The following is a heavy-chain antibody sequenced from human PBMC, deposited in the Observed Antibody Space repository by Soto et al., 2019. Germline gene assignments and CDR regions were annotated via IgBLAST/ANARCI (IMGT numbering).Heavy chain of an antibody. V-gene: IGHV1-69*02. Sequence: QVQLVQSGAEVKKPGSSVKVSCKASGGTFSSYTISWVRQAPGQGLEWMGRIIPILGIANYAQKFQGRVTITADKSTSSAYMELSSLRSEDTAVYYCASPEADSGYDTFDPFDIWGQGTMVTVSS. CDR3: ASPEADSGYDTFDPFDI. CDR1: GGTFSSYT. J-gene: IGHJ3*02. D-gene: IGHD5-12*01. CDR2: IIPILGIA.